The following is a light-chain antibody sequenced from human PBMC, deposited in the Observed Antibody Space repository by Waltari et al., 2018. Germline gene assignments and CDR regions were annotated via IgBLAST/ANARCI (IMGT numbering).Light chain of an antibody. CDR3: QQSYSTLIT. V-gene: IGKV1-39*01. CDR2: AAS. Sequence: DIQMTQSPSSLSASVGDRAPITCRASQSISSYLNWYQQKPGKAPKLLIYAASSLQGGVPSRFSGRGSGTDFTLSISSLQAEDFATYYCQQSYSTLITFGQGTRLEIK. J-gene: IGKJ5*01. CDR1: QSISSY.